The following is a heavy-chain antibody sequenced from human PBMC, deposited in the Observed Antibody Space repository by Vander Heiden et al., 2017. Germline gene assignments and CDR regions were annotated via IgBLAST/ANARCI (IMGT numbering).Heavy chain of an antibody. Sequence: EVQLVQSAPEVKETGKSLKISCQHSASTFAAYWIAWLRQRPGPGLQWVGIIYPADSHTPYSPSFQRQVTIAADNSINTAYLQWHSLTASDTAIYYCARTYSWYTAYFFDYWGQGTQVTVSS. V-gene: IGHV5-51*01. CDR3: ARTYSWYTAYFFDY. J-gene: IGHJ4*02. D-gene: IGHD1-1*01. CDR1: ASTFAAYW. CDR2: IYPADSHT.